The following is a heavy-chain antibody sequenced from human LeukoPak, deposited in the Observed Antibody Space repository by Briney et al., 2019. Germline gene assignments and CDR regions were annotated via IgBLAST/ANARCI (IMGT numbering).Heavy chain of an antibody. Sequence: GGSLRLSCAASGFTFSNAWMSWVRQAPGKGLEWVGRIKSKTDGGTTDYAAPVKGRFTISRDDSKNTLYLQMNSLKTEDTAVYYCTTDWRYYYDSSGYYPLGCGGQGTLVTVSS. CDR1: GFTFSNAW. J-gene: IGHJ4*02. CDR2: IKSKTDGGTT. D-gene: IGHD3-22*01. CDR3: TTDWRYYYDSSGYYPLGC. V-gene: IGHV3-15*01.